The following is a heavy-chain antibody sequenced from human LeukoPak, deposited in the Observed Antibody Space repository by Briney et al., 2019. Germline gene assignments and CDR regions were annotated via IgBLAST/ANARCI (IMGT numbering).Heavy chain of an antibody. CDR3: ARTLPWGPQDCSSTSCYWGGYFDY. Sequence: SVKVSCKASGGTFSSYAISWVRQAPGQGLEWMGGIIPIFGTANYAQKFQGRVTITADESTSTAYMELSCLSSEDTAVCYCARTLPWGPQDCSSTSCYWGGYFDYWGQGTLVTVSS. V-gene: IGHV1-69*01. J-gene: IGHJ4*02. CDR2: IIPIFGTA. D-gene: IGHD2-2*01. CDR1: GGTFSSYA.